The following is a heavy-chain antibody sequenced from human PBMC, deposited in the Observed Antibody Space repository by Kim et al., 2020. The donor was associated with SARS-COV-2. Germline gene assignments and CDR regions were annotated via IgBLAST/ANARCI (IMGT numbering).Heavy chain of an antibody. Sequence: GGSLRLSCAASGFTFSSYAMSWVRQAPGKGLEWVSAISGSGGSTYYADSVKGRFTISRDNSKNTLYLQMNSLRAEDTAVYYCAREQQNCSGGSCYSLVSGMSLIRPSFDYWGQGTLVTVSS. CDR3: AREQQNCSGGSCYSLVSGMSLIRPSFDY. V-gene: IGHV3-23*01. CDR1: GFTFSSYA. CDR2: ISGSGGST. D-gene: IGHD2-15*01. J-gene: IGHJ4*02.